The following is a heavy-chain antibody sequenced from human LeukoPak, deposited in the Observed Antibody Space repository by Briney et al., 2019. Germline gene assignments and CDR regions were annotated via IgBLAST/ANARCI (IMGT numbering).Heavy chain of an antibody. D-gene: IGHD6-6*01. J-gene: IGHJ4*02. V-gene: IGHV3-48*04. CDR3: ARDPGWAARPQGYFDY. Sequence: GGSLGLSCVASGFTFDTYSMNWIRQAPGKGLEWTSYITDDSKTMYYADSVKGRFTISRDNAKNALYLQMNSLRGEDTAVYYCARDPGWAARPQGYFDYWGQGTLVTVSS. CDR2: ITDDSKTM. CDR1: GFTFDTYS.